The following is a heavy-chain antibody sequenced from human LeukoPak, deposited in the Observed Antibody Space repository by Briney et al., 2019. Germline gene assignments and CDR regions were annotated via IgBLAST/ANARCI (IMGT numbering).Heavy chain of an antibody. CDR1: GFTFSSYS. D-gene: IGHD3-22*01. V-gene: IGHV3-21*01. Sequence: GGSLRLSCAASGFTFSSYSMNWVRQAPGKGLEWVSSISSSSSYIYYADSMKGRFTISRDNAKNSLYLQINSLRAEDTAVYYCARDSGYYDSSGYYYAAFDIWGQGTMVTVSS. CDR3: ARDSGYYDSSGYYYAAFDI. CDR2: ISSSSSYI. J-gene: IGHJ3*02.